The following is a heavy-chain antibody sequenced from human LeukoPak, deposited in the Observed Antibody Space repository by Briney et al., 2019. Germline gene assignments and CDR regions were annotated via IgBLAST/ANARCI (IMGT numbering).Heavy chain of an antibody. CDR3: ARSPYSSGWYPFDP. V-gene: IGHV3-53*01. Sequence: GGSLRLSCAASGFTVSSNSMSWVRKAPGKGLKWVSVIYSGGSTYYADSVKGRFTISRDNSKNTLYLQMNSLRAEDTAVYYCARSPYSSGWYPFDPWGQGTLVTVSS. D-gene: IGHD6-19*01. CDR1: GFTVSSNS. J-gene: IGHJ5*02. CDR2: IYSGGST.